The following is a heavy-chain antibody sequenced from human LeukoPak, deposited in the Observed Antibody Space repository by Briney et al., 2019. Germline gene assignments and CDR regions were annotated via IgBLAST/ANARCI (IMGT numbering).Heavy chain of an antibody. CDR2: ICNSVSTK. J-gene: IGHJ4*02. V-gene: IGHV3-48*03. CDR1: GFTFSTYE. Sequence: GESLRLSRAASGFTFSTYEMNWVRQPPGRGLEWIAYICNSVSTKYYPHPEKGRLIISRDNDKNSLYLLISSLSADDTAVYYCARGRGRGSYFDYWGQGTLVTVSS. CDR3: ARGRGRGSYFDY. D-gene: IGHD3-16*01.